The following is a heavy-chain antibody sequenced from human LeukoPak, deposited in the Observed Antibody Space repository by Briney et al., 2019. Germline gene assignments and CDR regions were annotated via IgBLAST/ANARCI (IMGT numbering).Heavy chain of an antibody. CDR3: ARAGCRKGSGSYYKRLSWFDP. D-gene: IGHD3-10*01. J-gene: IGHJ5*02. V-gene: IGHV4-39*02. CDR2: IYYTGST. CDR1: GSSISSTNYY. Sequence: SETLSLTCTVSGSSISSTNYYWGWIRQSPGKGLEWIGSIYYTGSTYYNPSLKSRVSISLDMSKTHFFLKLTSVTAADTAVYYCARAGCRKGSGSYYKRLSWFDPWGQGTLVTVSS.